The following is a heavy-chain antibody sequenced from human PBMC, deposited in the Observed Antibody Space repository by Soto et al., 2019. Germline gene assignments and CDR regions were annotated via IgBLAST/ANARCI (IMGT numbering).Heavy chain of an antibody. D-gene: IGHD6-19*01. CDR2: IFDSGST. J-gene: IGHJ5*02. V-gene: IGHV4-61*03. CDR3: ARGRRPRYSSGWYLRVHGDNWFDP. Sequence: SETLSLTCTVSGGSITSDYSCWSWIRQPPGEGLEWIGHIFDSGSTNTNPSLRSRVTISVDRSKNHFSLKLSSVTAADTAVYYCARGRRPRYSSGWYLRVHGDNWFDPWGQGTLVTVSS. CDR1: GGSITSDYSC.